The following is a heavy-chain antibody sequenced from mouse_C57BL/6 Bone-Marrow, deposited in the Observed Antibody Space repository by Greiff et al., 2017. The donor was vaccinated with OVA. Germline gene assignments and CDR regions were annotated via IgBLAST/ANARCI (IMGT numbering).Heavy chain of an antibody. V-gene: IGHV1-72*01. Sequence: QVQLQQPGAELVKPGASVKLSCKASGYTFTSYWMHWVQQRPGRGLAWIGRIDPNSGGTKYNEKFKSKATLTVAKTSRTAYMQLSSLTSEDSAFYYWARSGRLLRRFYAMDYWGQGTAVTVSS. J-gene: IGHJ4*01. CDR3: ARSGRLLRRFYAMDY. CDR2: IDPNSGGT. D-gene: IGHD3-1*01. CDR1: GYTFTSYW.